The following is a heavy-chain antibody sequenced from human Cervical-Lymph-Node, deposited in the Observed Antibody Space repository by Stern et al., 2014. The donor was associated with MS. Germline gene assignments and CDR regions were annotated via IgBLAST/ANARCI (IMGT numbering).Heavy chain of an antibody. D-gene: IGHD3-10*01. CDR2: IYYSGST. CDR3: ARLYGSAFDY. V-gene: IGHV4-39*01. J-gene: IGHJ4*02. Sequence: QVQLQESGPGLVKPSETLSLTCTVSGGSISSSSYYWGWIRQPPGKGLEWIGNIYYSGSTYYNPSLKSRVTISVDTSKNQIYLRIISVSAADTAVYFCARLYGSAFDYWGQGSLVTVSS. CDR1: GGSISSSSYY.